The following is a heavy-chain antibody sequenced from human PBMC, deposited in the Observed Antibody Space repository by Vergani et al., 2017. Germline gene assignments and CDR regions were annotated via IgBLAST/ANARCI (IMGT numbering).Heavy chain of an antibody. CDR2: IYSTGST. Sequence: QVQLQDSGPGLVKPSETLSLTCTVSGGSVSSGSYYWSWIRQSPGKGLEWIGYIYSTGSTNYNPSLNSRVTMSVDTSKNQFSLKLRSVTAADTAVYFCARVMYRDEASTGYRLEGMDIWGQGTTVTISS. CDR1: GGSVSSGSYY. J-gene: IGHJ6*02. V-gene: IGHV4-61*01. D-gene: IGHD3-9*01. CDR3: ARVMYRDEASTGYRLEGMDI.